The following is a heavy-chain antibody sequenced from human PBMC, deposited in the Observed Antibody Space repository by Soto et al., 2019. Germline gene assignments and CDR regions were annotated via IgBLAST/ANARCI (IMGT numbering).Heavy chain of an antibody. CDR3: AKGQYDFWSGPGDV. D-gene: IGHD3-3*01. CDR1: GFTFSSYS. Sequence: GGSLRLSCAASGFTFSSYSMHWVRQAPGKGLEWVSLISWDGGSTYYADSVKGRFTISRDNSKNSLYLQMNSLRAEDTALYYCAKGQYDFWSGPGDVWGQGTTVTVSS. J-gene: IGHJ6*02. CDR2: ISWDGGST. V-gene: IGHV3-43D*04.